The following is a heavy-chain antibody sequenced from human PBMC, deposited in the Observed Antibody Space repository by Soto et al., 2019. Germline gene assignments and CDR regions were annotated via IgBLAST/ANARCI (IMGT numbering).Heavy chain of an antibody. CDR1: GFSFSSYA. J-gene: IGHJ5*01. CDR3: AKEYYYDPSGPYSDLYVDS. D-gene: IGHD3-22*01. CDR2: ITTRGGRT. Sequence: EVKLLESGGGLTQPGGSLRLACAASGFSFSSYAMSWVRQAPSLGLEWVSSITTRGGRTYYADSVRGRFTISRDNFANALYLEMNSLRAEDTAIYYCAKEYYYDPSGPYSDLYVDSWGQGTLVTVSS. V-gene: IGHV3-23*01.